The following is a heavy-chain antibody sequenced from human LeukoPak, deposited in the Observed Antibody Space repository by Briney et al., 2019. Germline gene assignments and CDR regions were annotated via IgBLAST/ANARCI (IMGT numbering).Heavy chain of an antibody. D-gene: IGHD5-12*01. Sequence: PGGPLRLSCAASGFTFSSYEMNWVRQAPGKGLEWVSYISSSGSTIYYADSVKGRFTISRDNAKNSLYLQMNSLRAEDTAVYYCARVSYSGYRDLDYWGQGTLVTVSS. CDR2: ISSSGSTI. J-gene: IGHJ4*02. CDR3: ARVSYSGYRDLDY. CDR1: GFTFSSYE. V-gene: IGHV3-48*03.